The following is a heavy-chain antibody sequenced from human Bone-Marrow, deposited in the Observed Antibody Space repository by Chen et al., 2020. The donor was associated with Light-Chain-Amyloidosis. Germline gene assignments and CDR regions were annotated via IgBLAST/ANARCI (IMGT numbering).Heavy chain of an antibody. D-gene: IGHD3-22*01. Sequence: QVQLQESGPGLVKPSQTLSLTCTVSGDSISSGPHYWTWIRQHPGRGLEWIGYIYYGGNSRYNTSLMSRVTISLDTSKNQFSLNLSSVTAADTAVYYCARGTMTSVDWSYYCDFWGQGTLVTVSS. J-gene: IGHJ4*02. CDR2: IYYGGNS. CDR1: GDSISSGPHY. V-gene: IGHV4-31*03. CDR3: ARGTMTSVDWSYYCDF.